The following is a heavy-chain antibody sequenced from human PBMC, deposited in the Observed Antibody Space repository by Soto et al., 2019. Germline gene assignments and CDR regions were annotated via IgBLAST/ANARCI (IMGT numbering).Heavy chain of an antibody. CDR3: AKDARNLHSSLLSYYFDY. V-gene: IGHV3-23*01. D-gene: IGHD6-13*01. Sequence: GGSLRLSCAASGFTFSSYAMSWVRQAPGKGLEWVSAISGSGGSTYYADSVKGRFTISRDNSKNTLYLQMNSLRAEDTAVYYCAKDARNLHSSLLSYYFDYWGQGTLVTVSS. J-gene: IGHJ4*02. CDR1: GFTFSSYA. CDR2: ISGSGGST.